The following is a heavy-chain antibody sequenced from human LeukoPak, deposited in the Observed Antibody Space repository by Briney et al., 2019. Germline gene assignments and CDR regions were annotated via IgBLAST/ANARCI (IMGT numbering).Heavy chain of an antibody. J-gene: IGHJ4*02. CDR3: VRQDGNSKYYFDY. CDR1: GYSFTYYW. D-gene: IGHD1-1*01. V-gene: IGHV5-51*01. CDR2: IYPGDSDT. Sequence: GESLKISCKGSGYSFTYYWIGWVRQMPGKGLEWMGIIYPGDSDTRYRPSFQGQVTISVDKSISTAYLQWNSLKASDTAMYYCVRQDGNSKYYFDYWGQGTLVTVSS.